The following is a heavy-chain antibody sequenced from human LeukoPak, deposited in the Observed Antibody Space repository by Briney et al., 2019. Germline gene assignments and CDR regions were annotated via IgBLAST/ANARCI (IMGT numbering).Heavy chain of an antibody. V-gene: IGHV3-30*18. CDR1: GFTFSSYG. CDR3: VKVYPTLTTSSVLGN. J-gene: IGHJ4*01. Sequence: GGSLRLSCAASGFTFSSYGMHWVRQAPGKGLEWVAAISYDGNNQHYADPVKGRFTIFRDNSKNTVYLQIDTLRTEDSAVYYCVKVYPTLTTSSVLGNWGQGTLVTVSS. CDR2: ISYDGNNQ. D-gene: IGHD4-17*01.